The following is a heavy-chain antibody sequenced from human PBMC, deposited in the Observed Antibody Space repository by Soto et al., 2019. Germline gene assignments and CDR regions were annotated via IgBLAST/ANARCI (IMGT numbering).Heavy chain of an antibody. V-gene: IGHV3-33*01. D-gene: IGHD6-19*01. CDR2: IWYDGSNK. Sequence: QVQLVESGGGVVQPGRSLRLSCAASGFTFSSYGMHWVRQAPGKGLEWVAVIWYDGSNKDYADSVKGRFTISRDNSKNTLYLQMNSLRAEDTAVYYCARGAVAGPGEYYFDYWGQGTLVTVSS. CDR1: GFTFSSYG. J-gene: IGHJ4*02. CDR3: ARGAVAGPGEYYFDY.